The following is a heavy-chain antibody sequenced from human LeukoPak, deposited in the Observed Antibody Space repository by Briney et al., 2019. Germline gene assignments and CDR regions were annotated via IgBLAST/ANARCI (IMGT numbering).Heavy chain of an antibody. CDR1: GFTFSSYS. J-gene: IGHJ4*02. Sequence: GESLKISCAASGFTFSSYSMNWVPQAPGKGLEWVSSISSSSSYIYYADSVKGRFTISRDNAKNSLYLQMNSLRAEDTAVYYCARQLVRGFGFDYWGQGTLVTVSS. D-gene: IGHD6-6*01. V-gene: IGHV3-21*01. CDR2: ISSSSSYI. CDR3: ARQLVRGFGFDY.